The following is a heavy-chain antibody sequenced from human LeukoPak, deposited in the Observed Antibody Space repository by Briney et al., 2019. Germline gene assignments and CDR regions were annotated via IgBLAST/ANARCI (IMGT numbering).Heavy chain of an antibody. CDR3: ARGRDIEMATINYFDY. J-gene: IGHJ4*02. D-gene: IGHD5-24*01. V-gene: IGHV1-69*13. CDR2: IIPIFGTA. Sequence: ASVKVSCKASGGTFSSYAISWVRQAPGQGLEWMGGIIPIFGTANYAQKFQGRVTITADESTSTAYMELSSLRSEDTAVYYCARGRDIEMATINYFDYWGQGTLVTVSS. CDR1: GGTFSSYA.